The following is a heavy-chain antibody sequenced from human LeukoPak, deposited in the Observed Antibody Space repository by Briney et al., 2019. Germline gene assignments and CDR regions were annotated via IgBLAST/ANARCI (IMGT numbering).Heavy chain of an antibody. D-gene: IGHD6-13*01. J-gene: IGHJ4*02. CDR2: IIPIFGTA. CDR3: ARGMKQQLWAFDY. V-gene: IGHV1-69*13. CDR1: GGTFSSYA. Sequence: ASVKVSCKASGGTFSSYAISWVRQAPGQGLEWMGGIIPIFGTANYAQKFQGRVTVTADESTSTAYMELSSLRSEDTAVYYCARGMKQQLWAFDYWGQGTLATVSS.